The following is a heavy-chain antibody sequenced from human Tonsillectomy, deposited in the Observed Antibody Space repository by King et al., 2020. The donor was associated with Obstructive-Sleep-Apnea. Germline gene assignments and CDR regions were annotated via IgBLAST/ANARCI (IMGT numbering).Heavy chain of an antibody. CDR1: GFTFSTYW. CDR3: TRERNYVVSGGYYDVFHM. D-gene: IGHD3-10*01. CDR2: IRGDGSVK. Sequence: VQLVESGGGLVQPGESLRLACAASGFTFSTYWMIWVRQVPGKGLEWVANIRGDGSVKYLEDSVRGRFSISRDNAKNSLYLQMNSLRAEDTGVYYCTRERNYVVSGGYYDVFHMWGQGTVATASS. J-gene: IGHJ3*02. V-gene: IGHV3-7*03.